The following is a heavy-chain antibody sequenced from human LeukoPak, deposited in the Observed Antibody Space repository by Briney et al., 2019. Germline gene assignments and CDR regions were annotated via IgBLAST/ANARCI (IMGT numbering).Heavy chain of an antibody. CDR2: IYYSGST. V-gene: IGHV4-39*01. CDR3: ARALSRRRGPFSSFDN. Sequence: SETLSLTCTVSGGSISSSSYYWGWIRQPPGKGLEWIGSIYYSGSTYYNPSLKSRVTISVDTSKNQFSLKLSSVTAADTAVYYCARALSRRRGPFSSFDNWGQGTLVTVSS. CDR1: GGSISSSSYY. J-gene: IGHJ4*02. D-gene: IGHD2/OR15-2a*01.